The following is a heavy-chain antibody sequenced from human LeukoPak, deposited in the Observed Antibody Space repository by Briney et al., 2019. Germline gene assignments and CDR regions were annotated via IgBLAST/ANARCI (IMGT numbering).Heavy chain of an antibody. V-gene: IGHV1-2*02. Sequence: GASVKVSCKASGYTFTGYYMHWVRQAPGQGLEWMGWINPNSGGTNYAQRFQGRVTMTRDTSSSTAYMELSRLRSDDTAMFYRASTTGLDDWGQGTLVTVSS. D-gene: IGHD1-1*01. CDR1: GYTFTGYY. J-gene: IGHJ4*02. CDR2: INPNSGGT. CDR3: ASTTGLDD.